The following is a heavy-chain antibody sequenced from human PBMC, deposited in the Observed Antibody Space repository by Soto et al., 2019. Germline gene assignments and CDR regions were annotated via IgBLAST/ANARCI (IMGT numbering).Heavy chain of an antibody. V-gene: IGHV1-69*01. CDR3: GRXRXPXXXXXXXXSXXXXXXXXXXXXXV. Sequence: QVQLVQSGAEVKKPGSSVKVSCEASGGTFSSHVXXXXRXXXXQGLXWLGGIIPMYGTANYAQKFQGRVTITADESTSTAYMELRSLRSDDTAVYYCGRXRXPXXXXXXXXSXXXXXXXXXXXXXVWGQGTTVTVSS. CDR2: IIPMYGTA. J-gene: IGHJ6*02. CDR1: GGTFSSHV.